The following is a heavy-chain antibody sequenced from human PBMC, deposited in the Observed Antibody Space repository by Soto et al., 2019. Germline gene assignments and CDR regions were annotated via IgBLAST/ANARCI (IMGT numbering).Heavy chain of an antibody. D-gene: IGHD3-9*01. V-gene: IGHV5-51*01. J-gene: IGHJ5*02. CDR2: IYPGDSDT. CDR1: GYSFTSYW. Sequence: GESLKISCKGSGYSFTSYWIGWVRQMPGKGLEWMGIIYPGDSDTRYSPSFQGQVTISADKSISTAYLQWSSLKASDTAMYYCARGEYYDILTGYNWFDPWGQGTLVTVS. CDR3: ARGEYYDILTGYNWFDP.